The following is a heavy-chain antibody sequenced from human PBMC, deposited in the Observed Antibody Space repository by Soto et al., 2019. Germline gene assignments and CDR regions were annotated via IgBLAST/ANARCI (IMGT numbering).Heavy chain of an antibody. Sequence: PSETLSLTCAVYGGSFSGYYWSWIRQPPGKGLEWIGEINHSGSTNYNPSLKSRVTISVDTSKNQFSLKLSSVTAADTAVYYCARGRRRSYCYDSSGLVDYWGQGTLVTVFS. CDR1: GGSFSGYY. J-gene: IGHJ4*02. V-gene: IGHV4-34*01. D-gene: IGHD3-22*01. CDR3: ARGRRRSYCYDSSGLVDY. CDR2: INHSGST.